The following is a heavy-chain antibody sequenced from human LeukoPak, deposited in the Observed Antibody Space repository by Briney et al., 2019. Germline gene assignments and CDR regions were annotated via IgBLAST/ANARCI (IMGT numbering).Heavy chain of an antibody. CDR1: GFTFSSYG. V-gene: IGHV3-30*02. D-gene: IGHD5-18*01. CDR3: AKGSLRDAVMVPAGHYFDY. Sequence: GGSLRLSCAASGFTFSSYGMHWVRQAPGKGLEWVAFIRYDGSNKYYADSVKGRFTISRDNSKNTLYLQMNSLRAEDTAVYYCAKGSLRDAVMVPAGHYFDYWGQGTLVTVSS. J-gene: IGHJ4*02. CDR2: IRYDGSNK.